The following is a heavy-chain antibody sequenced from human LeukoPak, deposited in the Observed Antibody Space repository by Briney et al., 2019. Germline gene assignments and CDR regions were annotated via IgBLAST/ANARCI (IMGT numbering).Heavy chain of an antibody. J-gene: IGHJ5*02. Sequence: GGSLRLSCAASGFTFSSYAMPWVRQAPGKGLEWVAVISYDGSNKYYADSVKGRFTISRDNSKNTLYLQMNSLRAEDTAVYYCARDLGRTTPSWFDPWGQGTLVTVSS. V-gene: IGHV3-30-3*01. CDR2: ISYDGSNK. CDR3: ARDLGRTTPSWFDP. CDR1: GFTFSSYA. D-gene: IGHD4-11*01.